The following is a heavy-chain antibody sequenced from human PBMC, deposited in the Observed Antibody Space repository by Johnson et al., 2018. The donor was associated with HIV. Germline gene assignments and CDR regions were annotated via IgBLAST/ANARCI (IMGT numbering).Heavy chain of an antibody. V-gene: IGHV3-30*18. Sequence: QMHLVESGGGVVQPGRSLRLSCAASGFTFSRYGMHWVRQVQGKGLEWVAVISYDGNNDYYADSVKGRFTVSRDNSKSTLYLQMNSLRAEDTGLYYCAKSTKATIVRGSGPYGAFEIWGQGTMVTVSS. CDR1: GFTFSRYG. D-gene: IGHD1-14*01. J-gene: IGHJ3*02. CDR3: AKSTKATIVRGSGPYGAFEI. CDR2: ISYDGNND.